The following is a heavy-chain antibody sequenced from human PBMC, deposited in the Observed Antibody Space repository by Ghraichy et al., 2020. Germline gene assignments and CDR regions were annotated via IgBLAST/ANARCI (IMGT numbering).Heavy chain of an antibody. CDR1: GGSISSGGYS. J-gene: IGHJ4*02. Sequence: SETLSLTCAVSGGSISSGGYSWSWIRQPPGKGLEWIGYIYHSGSTYYNPSLKSRVTISVDRSKNQFSLKLSSVTAADTAVYYCAGQEEYGDYLFDYWGQGTLVTVSS. CDR3: AGQEEYGDYLFDY. D-gene: IGHD4-17*01. CDR2: IYHSGST. V-gene: IGHV4-30-2*01.